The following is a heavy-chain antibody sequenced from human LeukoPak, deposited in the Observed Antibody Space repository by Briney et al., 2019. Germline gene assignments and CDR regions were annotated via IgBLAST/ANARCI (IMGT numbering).Heavy chain of an antibody. V-gene: IGHV3-21*01. CDR2: ISSGSNYI. D-gene: IGHD2-15*01. CDR1: GFTFSSYS. Sequence: GGSLRLSCAASGFTFSSYSMYWVSQAPGKGLEWVSFISSGSNYIYYIDSVKGRFTISRDNAKNSLYLQMNSLRVEDTAIYYCARVGCSGGTCYDYWGQGTLVTVSS. J-gene: IGHJ4*02. CDR3: ARVGCSGGTCYDY.